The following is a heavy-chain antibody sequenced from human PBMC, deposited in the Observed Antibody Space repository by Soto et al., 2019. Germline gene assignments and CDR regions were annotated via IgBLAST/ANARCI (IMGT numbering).Heavy chain of an antibody. CDR1: GFTLGSDW. CDR3: ASTVVTGY. Sequence: EVQLVESGGGLVQPGGSLRLSFPVPGFTLGSDWMHWARQAPGKGLVWVSRINSDGSSTSYADSVKGRFTISRDNAKNTLYLQMNSLRAEDTAVYYCASTVVTGYWGQGTLVTVSS. D-gene: IGHD2-15*01. CDR2: INSDGSST. J-gene: IGHJ4*02. V-gene: IGHV3-74*01.